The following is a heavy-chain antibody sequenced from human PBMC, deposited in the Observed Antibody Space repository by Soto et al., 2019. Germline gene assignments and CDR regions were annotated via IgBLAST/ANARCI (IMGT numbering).Heavy chain of an antibody. CDR3: ARDRRDSYGFDY. D-gene: IGHD2-21*02. CDR1: GFSLSTGGVG. Sequence: QITLKESGPTLVKPTQTLTLTCTFSGFSLSTGGVGVGWIRHPPGKALEWLGVIDWDDYKRYSPSVKSRLTITKDASKNQVVLTMTNMDPVDTATYYCARDRRDSYGFDYWGQGTLVTVSS. V-gene: IGHV2-5*02. CDR2: IDWDDYK. J-gene: IGHJ4*02.